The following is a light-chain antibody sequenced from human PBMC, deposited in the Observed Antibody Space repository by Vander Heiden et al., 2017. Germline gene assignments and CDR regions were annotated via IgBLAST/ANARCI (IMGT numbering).Light chain of an antibody. V-gene: IGKV2-28*01. CDR3: RQALQTLLT. Sequence: DIVMAQWLLSLPVTSGEPASISCRSSQSLLHSNGYNYLDWYLQKPGQSPQLLIYLGSNRASGVPDRFSGSESGTDFTLKISRVEAEDVGVYYCRQALQTLLTFGGGTKVEIK. CDR2: LGS. CDR1: QSLLHSNGYNY. J-gene: IGKJ4*01.